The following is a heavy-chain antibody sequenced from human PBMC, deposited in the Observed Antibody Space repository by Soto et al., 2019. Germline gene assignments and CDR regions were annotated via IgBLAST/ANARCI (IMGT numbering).Heavy chain of an antibody. CDR3: AREVPSRYFDL. V-gene: IGHV4-34*01. Sequence: QVRLQQWGAGLLKPSETLSLTCAVYGASFSDSYWNWIRQPPGKGLEWIGEINHSVSTIYNTSLESRVTISLDTSRKQFTLKMRSATAADTAVYYCAREVPSRYFDLWGRGTPVTVSS. CDR1: GASFSDSY. J-gene: IGHJ2*01. D-gene: IGHD1-1*01. CDR2: INHSVST.